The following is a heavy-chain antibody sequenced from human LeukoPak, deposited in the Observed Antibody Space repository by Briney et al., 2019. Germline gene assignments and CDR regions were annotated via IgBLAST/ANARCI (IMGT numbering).Heavy chain of an antibody. D-gene: IGHD5-12*01. CDR1: GFTFNRRG. CDR3: ARARPSMWIDY. J-gene: IGHJ4*02. Sequence: PGGSLRLSCAASGFTFNRRGMHWVRQAPGKGLEWVAFIRYDGGETFYADFVKGRFTISRDNSKNTLSLQLNTLRPEDTAVYYCARARPSMWIDYWGQGTLVTVSS. CDR2: IRYDGGET. V-gene: IGHV3-30*02.